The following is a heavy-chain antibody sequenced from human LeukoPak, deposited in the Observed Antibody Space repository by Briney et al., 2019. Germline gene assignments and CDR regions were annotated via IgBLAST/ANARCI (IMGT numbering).Heavy chain of an antibody. V-gene: IGHV3-7*01. Sequence: GGSLRLSCAASGFTFSSYWMSWVRQAPGKGLEWVANIKQDGSEKYYVDSVKGRFTISRDNAKNSLYLQMNSLRAEDTAVYYCARDEVITDYYYGMDVWGQGTTVTVSS. CDR1: GFTFSSYW. CDR2: IKQDGSEK. CDR3: ARDEVITDYYYGMDV. D-gene: IGHD2-21*01. J-gene: IGHJ6*02.